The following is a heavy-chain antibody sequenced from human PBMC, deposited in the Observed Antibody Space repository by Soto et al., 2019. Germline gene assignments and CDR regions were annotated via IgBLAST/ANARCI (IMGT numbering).Heavy chain of an antibody. J-gene: IGHJ4*02. CDR2: ISGSGGST. V-gene: IGHV3-23*01. Sequence: GGSLRLSCAASGFTFSSYAMSWVRQAPGKGLEWVSAISGSGGSTHYADSVKGRFTISRDNSKNTLYLQMNSLRAEDTAVYYCAKSGYYYDSSGYYYWNYFDYWGQGTLVTVSS. D-gene: IGHD3-22*01. CDR1: GFTFSSYA. CDR3: AKSGYYYDSSGYYYWNYFDY.